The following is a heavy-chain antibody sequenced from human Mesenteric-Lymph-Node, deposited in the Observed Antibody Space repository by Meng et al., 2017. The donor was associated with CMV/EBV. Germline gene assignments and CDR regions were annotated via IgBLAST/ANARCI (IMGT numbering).Heavy chain of an antibody. CDR3: ARDSNIFTAAAGMGWFDP. V-gene: IGHV3-21*04. CDR1: GFTFSSYS. CDR2: ISSSSSYI. J-gene: IGHJ5*02. Sequence: GESLKISCAASGFTFSSYSMNWVRQAPGKGLEWVSSISSSSSYIYYADSVKGRFTISRDNAKNSLYLQMYSLRAEDTAVYYCARDSNIFTAAAGMGWFDPWGQGTLVTVSS. D-gene: IGHD6-13*01.